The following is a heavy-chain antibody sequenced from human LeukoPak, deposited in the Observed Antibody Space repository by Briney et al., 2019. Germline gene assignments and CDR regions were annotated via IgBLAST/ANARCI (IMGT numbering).Heavy chain of an antibody. V-gene: IGHV4-4*02. D-gene: IGHD3-22*01. Sequence: SETLSLTYAVSGGSISSSNWWSWVRQPPGKGLEWIGEIYHSGSTNYNPSLKSRVTISVDTSKNQISLKLNSVTAADTAVYYCGRDSRGPDYWGQGTLVTVSS. CDR1: GGSISSSNW. CDR3: GRDSRGPDY. CDR2: IYHSGST. J-gene: IGHJ4*02.